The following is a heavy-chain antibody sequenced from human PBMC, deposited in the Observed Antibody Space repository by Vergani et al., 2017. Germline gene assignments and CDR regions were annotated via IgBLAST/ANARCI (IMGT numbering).Heavy chain of an antibody. D-gene: IGHD3-3*01. CDR1: GFTFSSYA. Sequence: VQLLESGGGLVQPGGSLRLSCAASGFTFSSYAMHWVRQAPGKGLEWVAVISYDGSNKYYADSVKGRFTISRDNSKNTLYLQMNSLRAEDTAVYYCAKDYDFWSGYSSGPNYYYYYYMDVWGKGTTVTVSS. CDR2: ISYDGSNK. J-gene: IGHJ6*03. V-gene: IGHV3-30-3*01. CDR3: AKDYDFWSGYSSGPNYYYYYYMDV.